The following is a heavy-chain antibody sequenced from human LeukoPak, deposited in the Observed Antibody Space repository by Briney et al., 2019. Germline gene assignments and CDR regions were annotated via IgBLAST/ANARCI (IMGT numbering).Heavy chain of an antibody. CDR1: GGSISSYY. V-gene: IGHV4-59*12. J-gene: IGHJ4*02. CDR3: ARSYSSSSGDDY. CDR2: IYYSGST. D-gene: IGHD6-6*01. Sequence: SETLSLTCTVSGGSISSYYWSWIRQPPGKGLEWIGSIYYSGSTYYNPSLKSRVTISVDTSKNQFSLKLSSVTAADTAVYYCARSYSSSSGDDYWGQGTLVTVSS.